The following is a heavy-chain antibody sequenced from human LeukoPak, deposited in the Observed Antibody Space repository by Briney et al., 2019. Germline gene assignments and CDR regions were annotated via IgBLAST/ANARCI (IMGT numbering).Heavy chain of an antibody. Sequence: SETLSLTCAVYGGSFSGYYWSWIRQPPGKGLEWIGEINHSGSTNHNPSLKSRVTISVDTSKNQFSLKLSSVTAADTAVYYCARGRGRAARGYFDYWGQGTLVTVSS. D-gene: IGHD2-15*01. CDR3: ARGRGRAARGYFDY. J-gene: IGHJ4*02. CDR2: INHSGST. CDR1: GGSFSGYY. V-gene: IGHV4-34*01.